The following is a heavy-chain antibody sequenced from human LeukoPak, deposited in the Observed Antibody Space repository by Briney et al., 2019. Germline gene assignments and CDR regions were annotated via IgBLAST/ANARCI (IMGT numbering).Heavy chain of an antibody. CDR1: GFNLSNFW. V-gene: IGHV5-51*01. Sequence: GESLKISCKGSGFNLSNFWIAWVRQMPGKGLECMGIIYPGDSDTRYSPSFQGQVTISADKSISIAYLQWSSLKASDTAMYYCARLDIVVVPAARVNAFDIWGQGTMVTVSS. CDR3: ARLDIVVVPAARVNAFDI. CDR2: IYPGDSDT. D-gene: IGHD2-2*01. J-gene: IGHJ3*02.